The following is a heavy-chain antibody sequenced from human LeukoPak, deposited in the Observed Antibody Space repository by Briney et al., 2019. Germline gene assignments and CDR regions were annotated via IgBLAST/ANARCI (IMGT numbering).Heavy chain of an antibody. CDR1: GFTFSSYE. CDR3: AELGITMIGGV. V-gene: IGHV3-48*03. D-gene: IGHD3-10*02. J-gene: IGHJ6*04. Sequence: GGSPRLSCAASGFTFSSYEMNWVRQAPGKGLEWVSYISSSGSTIYYADSVKGRFTISRDNAKNSLYLQMNSLRAEDTAVYYCAELGITMIGGVWGKGTAVTISS. CDR2: ISSSGSTI.